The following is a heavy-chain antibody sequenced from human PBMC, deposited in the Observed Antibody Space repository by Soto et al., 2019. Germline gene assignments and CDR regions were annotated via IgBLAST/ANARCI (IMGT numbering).Heavy chain of an antibody. Sequence: SVKVSCKASGFTFTSSAVQWVRQARGQRLEWIGWIVVGSGNTNYAQKFQERVTITRDMSTSTAYMELSSLRSEDTAVYYCAAVLNYYDSPYDYWGQGTLVTVSS. CDR1: GFTFTSSA. V-gene: IGHV1-58*01. CDR2: IVVGSGNT. J-gene: IGHJ4*02. CDR3: AAVLNYYDSPYDY. D-gene: IGHD3-22*01.